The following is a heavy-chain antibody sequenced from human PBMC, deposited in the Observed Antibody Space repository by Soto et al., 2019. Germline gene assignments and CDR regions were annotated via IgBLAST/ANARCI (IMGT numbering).Heavy chain of an antibody. J-gene: IGHJ4*02. CDR2: IYYSGST. CDR1: GGSISSGGYY. Sequence: SETLSLTCTVSGGSISSGGYYWSWIRQHPGKGLEWIGYIYYSGSTYYNPSLKSRVTISVDTSKNQFSLKLSSVTAADTAVYYCARVNPGYDFWSGYYMPFAFDYWGQGTLVTVSS. V-gene: IGHV4-61*08. CDR3: ARVNPGYDFWSGYYMPFAFDY. D-gene: IGHD3-3*01.